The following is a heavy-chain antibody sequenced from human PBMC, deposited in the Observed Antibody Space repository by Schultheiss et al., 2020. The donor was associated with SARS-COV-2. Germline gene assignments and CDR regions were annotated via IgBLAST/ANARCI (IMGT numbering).Heavy chain of an antibody. CDR2: VSSSSGYI. D-gene: IGHD1-26*01. J-gene: IGHJ4*02. Sequence: SCAASGFTFSDYSMNWVRQAPGKGLEWVSSVSSSSGYIYYADSVKGRFTISRDNAKNSLYLQMNSLRAEDTAVYFCATDRVGPTTDFDHWGQGTLVTVSS. V-gene: IGHV3-21*01. CDR3: ATDRVGPTTDFDH. CDR1: GFTFSDYS.